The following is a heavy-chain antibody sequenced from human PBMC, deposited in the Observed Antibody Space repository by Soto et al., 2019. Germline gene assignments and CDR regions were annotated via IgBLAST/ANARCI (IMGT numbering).Heavy chain of an antibody. Sequence: SQTLSLTCAISGDSVSSNSAAWNWIRQSPSRGLEWLGRTYYRSKWYNDYAVSVKSRITISPDTSKNQFSLQLNSVTPEDTAVYYCARGGDFWSGSHHYYYYGMDVWGQGTTVTVSS. CDR2: TYYRSKWYN. CDR3: ARGGDFWSGSHHYYYYGMDV. CDR1: GDSVSSNSAA. J-gene: IGHJ6*02. V-gene: IGHV6-1*01. D-gene: IGHD3-3*01.